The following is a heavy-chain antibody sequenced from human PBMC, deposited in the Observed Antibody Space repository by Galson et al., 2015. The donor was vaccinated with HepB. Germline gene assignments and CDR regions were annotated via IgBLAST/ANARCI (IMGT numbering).Heavy chain of an antibody. D-gene: IGHD2-8*01. V-gene: IGHV3-23*01. CDR3: AKKVSRGAFDI. CDR1: GFTFSSYA. Sequence: SLRLSCAASGFTFSSYAMGWVRQAPGKGLEWVSDITGSGGTTYYADSVKGRFTISRDNSKNTLYLQMNSLRAEDTAVYYCAKKVSRGAFDIWGQGTMVTVSS. J-gene: IGHJ3*02. CDR2: ITGSGGTT.